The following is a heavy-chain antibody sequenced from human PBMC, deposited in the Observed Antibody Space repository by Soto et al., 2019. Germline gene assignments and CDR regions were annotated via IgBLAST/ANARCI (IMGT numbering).Heavy chain of an antibody. D-gene: IGHD3-22*01. CDR1: GDSVSSASYF. J-gene: IGHJ6*01. CDR2: VSYTGNK. Sequence: SETLSLTCTVSGDSVSSASYFWSWIRQPPGKGLEWIGYVSYTGNKNQKPSLRSRVTMSVDPSQNRFSLRLTSVTAADTAVYYCARSGSAYSLYYYG. CDR3: ARSGSAYSLYYYG. V-gene: IGHV4-61*01.